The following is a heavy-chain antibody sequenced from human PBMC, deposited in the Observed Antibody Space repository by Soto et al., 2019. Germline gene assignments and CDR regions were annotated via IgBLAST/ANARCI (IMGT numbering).Heavy chain of an antibody. CDR1: GYTFTSYG. V-gene: IGHV1-18*01. J-gene: IGHJ4*02. Sequence: ASVKVSCKASGYTFTSYGISWVRQAPGQGLEWMTWINPYNGNTKYAEKFLGRVTVTTDTSTATAYMEVRSLTSDDTAVFYCARVGVGLAAPRVWPYWGQGTPVTVSS. CDR2: INPYNGNT. D-gene: IGHD6-13*01. CDR3: ARVGVGLAAPRVWPY.